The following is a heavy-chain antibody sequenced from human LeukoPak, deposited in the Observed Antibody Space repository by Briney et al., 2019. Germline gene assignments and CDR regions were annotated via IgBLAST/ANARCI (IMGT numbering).Heavy chain of an antibody. CDR2: IIPIFGTA. CDR3: ARDGAYGLIPFDY. Sequence: ASVKVTCKASGGTFSSYAISWVRQAPGQGLEWMGRIIPIFGTANYAQKFQGRVTITTDESTSTAYMELSNLRSEDTAVYYCARDGAYGLIPFDYWGQGTLVTVSS. CDR1: GGTFSSYA. V-gene: IGHV1-69*05. D-gene: IGHD3-10*01. J-gene: IGHJ4*02.